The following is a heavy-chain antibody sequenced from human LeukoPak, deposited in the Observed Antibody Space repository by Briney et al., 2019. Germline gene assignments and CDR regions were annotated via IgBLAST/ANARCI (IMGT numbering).Heavy chain of an antibody. Sequence: GGSLRLSCAASGFTFDDYAMHWVRQAPGKGLEWVSGISWNSGSIGYADSVKGRFTISRDNAKNSLYLQMNSLRAEDTALYYCAKGGQPSIAAAGTDYWGQGTLVTVSS. J-gene: IGHJ4*02. CDR3: AKGGQPSIAAAGTDY. CDR1: GFTFDDYA. CDR2: ISWNSGSI. V-gene: IGHV3-9*01. D-gene: IGHD6-13*01.